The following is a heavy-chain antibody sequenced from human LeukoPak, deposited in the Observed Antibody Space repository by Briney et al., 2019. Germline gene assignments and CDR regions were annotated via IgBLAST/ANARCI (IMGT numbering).Heavy chain of an antibody. CDR3: ARGSDSSSWYSPSDY. CDR2: IYHSGST. Sequence: PSETLSLTCAVSGGSISSSNWWSWVRQPPGKGLEWTGEIYHSGSTNYNPSLKSRVTISVDKSKNQFSLKLSSVTAADTAVYYCARGSDSSSWYSPSDYWGQGTLVTVSS. V-gene: IGHV4-4*02. CDR1: GGSISSSNW. J-gene: IGHJ4*02. D-gene: IGHD6-13*01.